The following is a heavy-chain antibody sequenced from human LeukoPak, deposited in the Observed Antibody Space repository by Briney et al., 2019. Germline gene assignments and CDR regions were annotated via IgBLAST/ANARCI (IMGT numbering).Heavy chain of an antibody. CDR2: IRASGGST. V-gene: IGHV3-23*01. J-gene: IGHJ3*02. CDR3: AKDQIGVLPDAFDT. Sequence: GGSLRLSCAASGFTFSDYAMSWVRQAPGKGLEWVSSIRASGGSTFYADSVKGRFTISRDNSENTLFLQMNSLRADDAAVYYCAKDQIGVLPDAFDTWGQGTMVFVSS. D-gene: IGHD3-10*01. CDR1: GFTFSDYA.